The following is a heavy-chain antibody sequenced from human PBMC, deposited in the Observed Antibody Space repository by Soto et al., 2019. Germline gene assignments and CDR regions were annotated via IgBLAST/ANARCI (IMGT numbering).Heavy chain of an antibody. J-gene: IGHJ4*02. D-gene: IGHD5-12*01. CDR2: IYYSGST. CDR1: GGSISSSSYY. CDR3: ARHGGPIVATIEYYFDY. V-gene: IGHV4-39*01. Sequence: SETLSLTCTVSGGSISSSSYYWGWIRQPPGKGLEWIGSIYYSGSTYYNPSLKSRVTISVDTSKNQFSLKLSSVTAADTAVYYCARHGGPIVATIEYYFDYWGQGTLVTVSS.